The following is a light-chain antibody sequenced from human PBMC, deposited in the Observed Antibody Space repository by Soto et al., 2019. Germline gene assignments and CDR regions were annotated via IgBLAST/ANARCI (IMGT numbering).Light chain of an antibody. CDR3: CSYAGSYYV. CDR1: SSDVGGYNY. CDR2: DVS. Sequence: QSALTQPRSVSGSPGQSVTISCTGTSSDVGGYNYVSWYQQHPGKAPKLMIYDVSKRPSGVPDRFSGSKSGNTASLTISGLQAEDDAYYYCCSYAGSYYVFGTGTKVTVL. V-gene: IGLV2-11*01. J-gene: IGLJ1*01.